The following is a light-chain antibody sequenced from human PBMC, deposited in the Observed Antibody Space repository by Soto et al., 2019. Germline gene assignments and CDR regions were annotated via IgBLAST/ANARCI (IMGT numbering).Light chain of an antibody. Sequence: QAVLTQSPSASASLGASVKLTCTLSSGHSSYAIAWHQQQPEKGPRYLMTLNSDGSHSKGDGIPDRFSVSSSGAERYLTISSLQSEDEADYYCQTWGTGIVVFGGGTKLTVL. CDR1: SGHSSYA. CDR3: QTWGTGIVV. CDR2: LNSDGSH. V-gene: IGLV4-69*01. J-gene: IGLJ2*01.